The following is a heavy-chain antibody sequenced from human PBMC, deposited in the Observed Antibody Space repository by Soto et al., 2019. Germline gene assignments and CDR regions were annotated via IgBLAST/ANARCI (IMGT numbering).Heavy chain of an antibody. J-gene: IGHJ4*02. CDR3: ARGGALRRTPLDN. D-gene: IGHD4-17*01. CDR2: IYSSGSPT. CDR1: GFTFSSYT. V-gene: IGHV3-48*02. Sequence: LRLSCAASGFTFSSYTMSWVRQSPGKGLVWLSYIYSSGSPTYYSDSVKGRFTISRDNDKSILYLQMSSLRDEDTAVYFCARGGALRRTPLDNWGQGTLVTVSS.